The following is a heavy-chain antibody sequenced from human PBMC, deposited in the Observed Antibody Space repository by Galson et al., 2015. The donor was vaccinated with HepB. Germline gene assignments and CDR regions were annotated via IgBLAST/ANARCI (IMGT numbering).Heavy chain of an antibody. V-gene: IGHV4-59*01. CDR3: ARVLAVDIVLIFDY. CDR1: GGSISSYY. D-gene: IGHD5/OR15-5a*01. CDR2: IYYSGST. J-gene: IGHJ4*02. Sequence: LSLTCTVSGGSISSYYRSWIRQPPGKGLEWIGYIYYSGSTNYNPSLKSRVTISVDTSKNQFSLKLSSVTAADTAVYYCARVLAVDIVLIFDYWGQGTLVTVSS.